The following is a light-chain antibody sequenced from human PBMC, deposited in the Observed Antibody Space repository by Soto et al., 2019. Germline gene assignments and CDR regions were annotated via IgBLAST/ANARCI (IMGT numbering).Light chain of an antibody. Sequence: EIVLTQSPAPLPLSPGETATLSCGASQRVRDRVLAWYQQKPGLAPRLLIYDASTRATGIPDRFSGSGSGTDFTLTISRLEPEDFAVYYCHQYGSSPYTFGQGTKLQIK. CDR2: DAS. V-gene: IGKV3D-20*01. CDR1: QRVRDRV. J-gene: IGKJ2*01. CDR3: HQYGSSPYT.